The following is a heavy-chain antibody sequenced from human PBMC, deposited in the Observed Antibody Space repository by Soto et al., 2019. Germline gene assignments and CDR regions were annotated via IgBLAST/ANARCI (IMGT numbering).Heavy chain of an antibody. D-gene: IGHD1-7*01. Sequence: SETLSLTCTVSSGSMNSFYWSWIRQPAGKGLEWIGRIHSGGTTSYNPSLKSRVTMSLDTSKNQFSLKLTSVTAADTSVYYCARDRIIGTSYSDYWGQGILVTVSS. J-gene: IGHJ4*02. CDR3: ARDRIIGTSYSDY. CDR2: IHSGGTT. V-gene: IGHV4-4*07. CDR1: SGSMNSFY.